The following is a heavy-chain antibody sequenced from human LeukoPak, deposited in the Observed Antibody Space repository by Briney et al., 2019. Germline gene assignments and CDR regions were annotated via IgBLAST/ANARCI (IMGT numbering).Heavy chain of an antibody. J-gene: IGHJ6*02. D-gene: IGHD3-9*01. V-gene: IGHV4-39*01. CDR3: WLPYYYYGMDV. CDR1: GGSISSSSYY. Sequence: SETLSLTCTVSGGSISSSSYYWGWIRQPPGKGLEWIGSIYYSGSTYYNPSLKSRVTISVDTSKNQFSLKLSSVTAADTAVYYCWLPYYYYGMDVWGQGTTVTVSS. CDR2: IYYSGST.